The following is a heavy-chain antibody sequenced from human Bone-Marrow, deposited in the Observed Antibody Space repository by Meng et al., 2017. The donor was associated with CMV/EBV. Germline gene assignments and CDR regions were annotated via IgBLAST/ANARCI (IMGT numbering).Heavy chain of an antibody. Sequence: GESLKISCAASGFTFSSYWMHWVRQAPGKGLAWVSRINMDGSITTYADSVKGRFTISRDNAKNTLYLQMNSLRDEDTAVYWCASCSSTSCYGYWGQGTLATVSS. D-gene: IGHD2-2*01. CDR3: ASCSSTSCYGY. V-gene: IGHV3-74*01. CDR1: GFTFSSYW. CDR2: INMDGSIT. J-gene: IGHJ4*02.